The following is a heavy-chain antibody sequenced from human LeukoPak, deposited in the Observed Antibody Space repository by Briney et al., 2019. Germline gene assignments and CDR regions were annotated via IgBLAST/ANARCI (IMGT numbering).Heavy chain of an antibody. J-gene: IGHJ4*02. Sequence: GASVKVSCKASGYTFTDYYMHWVQQAPGKGLEWMGLVDPEDGETIYAEKFQGRVTITADTSTDTAYMELSSLRSEDTAVYYCATIGYCSGGSCPPPLIDYWGQGTLVTVSS. CDR1: GYTFTDYY. V-gene: IGHV1-69-2*01. CDR2: VDPEDGET. D-gene: IGHD2-15*01. CDR3: ATIGYCSGGSCPPPLIDY.